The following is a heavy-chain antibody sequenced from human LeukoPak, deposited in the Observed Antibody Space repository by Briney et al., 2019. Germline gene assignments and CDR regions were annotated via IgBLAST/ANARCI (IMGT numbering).Heavy chain of an antibody. J-gene: IGHJ4*02. D-gene: IGHD2/OR15-2a*01. V-gene: IGHV3-11*04. CDR1: GFSFSDHY. CDR2: ISGRSNAI. CDR3: TTSLSTLGSLDY. Sequence: GGSLRLSCAASGFSFSDHYMSWIRQAPGRGLEWVSYISGRSNAIYYADSVKGRFTISRDNAKNSLYLQINSLRAEDTAVYYCTTSLSTLGSLDYWGQGTLVTVSS.